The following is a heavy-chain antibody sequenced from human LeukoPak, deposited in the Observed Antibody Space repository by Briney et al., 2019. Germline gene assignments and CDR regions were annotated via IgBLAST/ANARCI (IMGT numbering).Heavy chain of an antibody. V-gene: IGHV1-8*03. CDR3: ARGLSWGWLRLRHYYYMDV. Sequence: ASVKVSCKASGYTFTSYDINWVRQDTGQGLELKGWMNPNSGNTGYAQKFQGRVTITRNTSIRTASMELRGLRSEDTAVYYCARGLSWGWLRLRHYYYMDVWGKGTTVTVSS. D-gene: IGHD5-12*01. J-gene: IGHJ6*03. CDR1: GYTFTSYD. CDR2: MNPNSGNT.